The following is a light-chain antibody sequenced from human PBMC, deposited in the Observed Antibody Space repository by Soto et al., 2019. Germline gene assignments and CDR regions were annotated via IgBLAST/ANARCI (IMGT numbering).Light chain of an antibody. V-gene: IGKV1-13*02. CDR2: DAS. CDR3: QQFNSYPQT. J-gene: IGKJ4*01. CDR1: QGISSA. Sequence: AIQLTQSPSSLSASVGDRVTITCRASQGISSALAWYQQKPGKTPEFLIYDASSLESGVPARFSGSGSGTDFTLTISSLQPEDFATYYCQQFNSYPQTFGGGTKVEIK.